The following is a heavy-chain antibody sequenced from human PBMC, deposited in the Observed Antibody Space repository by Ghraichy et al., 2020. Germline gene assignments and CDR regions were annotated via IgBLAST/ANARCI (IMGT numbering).Heavy chain of an antibody. CDR2: ISNNGDQT. V-gene: IGHV3-64*04. J-gene: IGHJ3*02. CDR1: GFTFSYYI. Sequence: GESLNISCSASGFTFSYYIMHWVRQAPGKGLEYVSAISNNGDQTYYADSVKGRFTISRDNSKNTLYLQMNSLRAEDTAVYYCARAAADAFDIWGQGTMVTVSS. CDR3: ARAAADAFDI. D-gene: IGHD6-13*01.